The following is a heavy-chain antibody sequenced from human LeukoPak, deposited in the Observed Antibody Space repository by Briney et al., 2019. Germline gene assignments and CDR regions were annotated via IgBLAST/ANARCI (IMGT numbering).Heavy chain of an antibody. J-gene: IGHJ4*02. V-gene: IGHV4-34*01. D-gene: IGHD3-3*01. Sequence: ASETLSLTCAVYGGSFSGYYWSWIRQPPGKGLEWIGEINHSGSTNYNPSLKSRVTISVDTSKNQFSLKLSSVTAADTAVYYCAGETYDFWSGYYKREYYFDYWGQGTLVTVSS. CDR2: INHSGST. CDR3: AGETYDFWSGYYKREYYFDY. CDR1: GGSFSGYY.